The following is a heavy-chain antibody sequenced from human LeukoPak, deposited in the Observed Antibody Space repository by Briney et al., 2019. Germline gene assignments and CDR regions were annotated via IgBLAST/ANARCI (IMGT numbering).Heavy chain of an antibody. Sequence: GGSLRLSCAASGFTVSSNYMSWVRQAPGKGLEWVSVIYSGGSTYYADSVKGRFTISRHNSKNTLYLQMNSLRAEDTAVYYCAKSMVRGVIITGSYGMDVWGQGTTVTVSS. CDR2: IYSGGST. D-gene: IGHD3-10*01. V-gene: IGHV3-53*01. CDR1: GFTVSSNY. J-gene: IGHJ6*02. CDR3: AKSMVRGVIITGSYGMDV.